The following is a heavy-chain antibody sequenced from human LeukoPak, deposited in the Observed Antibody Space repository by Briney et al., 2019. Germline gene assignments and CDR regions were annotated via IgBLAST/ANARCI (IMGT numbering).Heavy chain of an antibody. V-gene: IGHV6-1*01. J-gene: IGHJ6*02. CDR3: ARDGVWFGELSYYYGRDV. Sequence: SRTLSLTFAISGDSVSSNSAAWNWLRQSPSRGLEWLGSTYYRSKWYNDYAVSVKSRITINPDTSKNQFSLQLNSVTPEDTAVYYCARDGVWFGELSYYYGRDVWGQGTTVTVSS. D-gene: IGHD3-10*01. CDR2: TYYRSKWYN. CDR1: GDSVSSNSAA.